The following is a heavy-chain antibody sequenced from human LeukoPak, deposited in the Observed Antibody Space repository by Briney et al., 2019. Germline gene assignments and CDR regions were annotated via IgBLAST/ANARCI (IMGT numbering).Heavy chain of an antibody. CDR3: ARWSYFYYYYYMDV. D-gene: IGHD3-10*01. Sequence: ASVKVSCKASGYTFTSYGISWVRQAPGQGLEWMGWISAYNGNTNYAQKLQGRVTMTRDTSTSTAYMELRSLRSDDTAVYYCARWSYFYYYYYMDVWGKGTTVTVPS. V-gene: IGHV1-18*01. J-gene: IGHJ6*03. CDR1: GYTFTSYG. CDR2: ISAYNGNT.